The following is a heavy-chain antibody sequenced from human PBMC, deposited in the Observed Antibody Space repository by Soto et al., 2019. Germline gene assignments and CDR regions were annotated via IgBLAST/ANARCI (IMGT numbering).Heavy chain of an antibody. V-gene: IGHV3-21*01. CDR3: ARGRYYDYIWGSYNFDY. J-gene: IGHJ4*02. CDR1: GFTFNNYS. D-gene: IGHD3-16*01. Sequence: EVQLVESGGGLVKPVGALRLSCEASGFTFNNYSRNWVRQVPGKELEWVSIISSSSSYQYYADSLKGRFTISRDNATNALYVKMYRLGAEDTSVYYWARGRYYDYIWGSYNFDYWGQGTLVTVSS. CDR2: ISSSSSYQ.